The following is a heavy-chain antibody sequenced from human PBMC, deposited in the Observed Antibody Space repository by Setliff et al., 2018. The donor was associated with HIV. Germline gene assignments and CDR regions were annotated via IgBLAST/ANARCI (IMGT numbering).Heavy chain of an antibody. CDR3: ARRPPLTTGREYYFDF. V-gene: IGHV4-4*09. CDR2: FYTSGST. Sequence: SETLSLTCTVSGGSFTTYYWSWLRQPPGKELEWIGYFYTSGSTNYNPSLKSRVTISIDTSKNQFSLKLNAVTAADTAVYYCARRPPLTTGREYYFDFWGQGTLVTVS. D-gene: IGHD1-1*01. CDR1: GGSFTTYY. J-gene: IGHJ4*02.